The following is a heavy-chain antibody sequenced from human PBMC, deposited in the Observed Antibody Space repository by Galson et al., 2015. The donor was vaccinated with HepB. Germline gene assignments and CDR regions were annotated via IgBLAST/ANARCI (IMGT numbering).Heavy chain of an antibody. V-gene: IGHV4-34*01. J-gene: IGHJ4*02. CDR2: INDSGSS. CDR3: AAGSYSSGWTGY. CDR1: GGSFSDYY. D-gene: IGHD6-19*01. Sequence: SETLSLTCAVYGGSFSDYYWSWIRQPPGKGLEWLGEINDSGSSNYNPSLKSRVTISVDTSKNQFSLRLSSVTAADTAVYYCAAGSYSSGWTGYWGQGTLVTVSS.